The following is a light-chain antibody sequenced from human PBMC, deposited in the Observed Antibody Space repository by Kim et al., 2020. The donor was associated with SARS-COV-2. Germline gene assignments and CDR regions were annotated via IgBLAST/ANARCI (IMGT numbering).Light chain of an antibody. Sequence: DIQMTQSPSSLSASVGDRVTITCQASQDISNYLNWYQQKPGKAPKLLISDASNLEIGVPSRFSGSGSGTDFTFTIYSLQPEDIVTYYCQQYDNLPLTFGGGTKVDIK. CDR3: QQYDNLPLT. J-gene: IGKJ4*01. CDR2: DAS. CDR1: QDISNY. V-gene: IGKV1-33*01.